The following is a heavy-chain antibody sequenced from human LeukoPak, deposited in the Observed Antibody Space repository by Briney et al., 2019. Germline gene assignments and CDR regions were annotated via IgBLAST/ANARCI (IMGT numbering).Heavy chain of an antibody. V-gene: IGHV1-69*01. D-gene: IGHD3-16*01. Sequence: ASVKVSCKASGCTFSSYAISWVRQAPGQGLEWMGGIIPIFGTANYAQKFQGRVTITADESTSTAYMELSSLRSEDTAVYYCARDGRVYYFDYWGQGTLVTVSS. CDR1: GCTFSSYA. CDR3: ARDGRVYYFDY. CDR2: IIPIFGTA. J-gene: IGHJ4*02.